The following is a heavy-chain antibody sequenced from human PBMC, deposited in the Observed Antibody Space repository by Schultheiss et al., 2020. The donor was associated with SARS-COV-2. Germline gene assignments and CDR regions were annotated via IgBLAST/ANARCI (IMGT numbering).Heavy chain of an antibody. J-gene: IGHJ6*03. CDR2: INAGNGNT. CDR1: GGTFSSYA. CDR3: ARDSHTALLSYYYYMDV. D-gene: IGHD3-10*01. Sequence: ASVKVSCKASGGTFSSYAISWVRQAPGQRLEWMGWINAGNGNTKYSQKLQGRVTMTTDTSTSTAYMELRSLRSDDTAVYYCARDSHTALLSYYYYMDVWGKGTTVTVS. V-gene: IGHV1-18*01.